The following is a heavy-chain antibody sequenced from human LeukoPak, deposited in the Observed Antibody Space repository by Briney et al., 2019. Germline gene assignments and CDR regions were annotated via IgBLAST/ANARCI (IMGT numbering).Heavy chain of an antibody. Sequence: PSETLSLTCTVSGGSISSYYWSWIRQPPGKGLEWIGYIYYSGSTNYNPSLKSRVTISVDTSKNQFSLKLSPVTAADTAVYYCARDGPLYCSGGSCYSGYYYYGMDVWGKGTTVTVSS. CDR2: IYYSGST. CDR3: ARDGPLYCSGGSCYSGYYYYGMDV. CDR1: GGSISSYY. D-gene: IGHD2-15*01. J-gene: IGHJ6*04. V-gene: IGHV4-59*01.